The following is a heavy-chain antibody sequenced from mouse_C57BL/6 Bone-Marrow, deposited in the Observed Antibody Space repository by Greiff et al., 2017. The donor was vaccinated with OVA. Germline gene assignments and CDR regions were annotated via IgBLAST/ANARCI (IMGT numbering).Heavy chain of an antibody. CDR2: ISSGSSTI. CDR1: GFTFSDYG. D-gene: IGHD1-1*01. CDR3: ARHLTTVVDWYFDV. Sequence: EVKVVESGGGLVKPGGSLKLSCAASGFTFSDYGMHWVRQAPEKGLEWVAYISSGSSTIYYADTVKGRFTISRDNAKNTLFLQMTSLRSEDTAMYYCARHLTTVVDWYFDVWGTGTTVTVSS. J-gene: IGHJ1*03. V-gene: IGHV5-17*01.